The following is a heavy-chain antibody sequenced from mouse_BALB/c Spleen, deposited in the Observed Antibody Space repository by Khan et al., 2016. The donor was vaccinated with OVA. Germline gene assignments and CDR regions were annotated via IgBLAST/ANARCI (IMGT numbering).Heavy chain of an antibody. J-gene: IGHJ4*01. D-gene: IGHD4-1*01. V-gene: IGHV7-3*02. CDR3: AREWEFYAMDY. CDR2: IRDKTNGYTT. CDR1: GFTFTDYY. Sequence: EVQLQESGGGLVQPGGSLRLSCATSGFTFTDYYMTWVRQPPGKALEWLGFIRDKTNGYTTAYSASVRGRFTISRDKSQSILYLQMNSLRVEDSATYYCAREWEFYAMDYWGQGTSVTVSS.